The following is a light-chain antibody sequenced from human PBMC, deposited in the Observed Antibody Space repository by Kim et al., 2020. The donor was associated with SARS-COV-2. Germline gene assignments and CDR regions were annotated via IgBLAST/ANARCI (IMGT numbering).Light chain of an antibody. V-gene: IGKV1-39*01. CDR1: QTVSRH. CDR3: LQTYTVPRT. CDR2: AAY. J-gene: IGKJ2*01. Sequence: SASDGDRVTFTCRASQTVSRHLSWYQQRPGEAPNLLIYAAYTLHDGVPSRFSGGGSGTDFTLTISSLQPEDFSTYYCLQTYTVPRTFGQGTKLEIK.